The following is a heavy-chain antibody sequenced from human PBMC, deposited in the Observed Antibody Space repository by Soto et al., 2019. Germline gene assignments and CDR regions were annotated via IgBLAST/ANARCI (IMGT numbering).Heavy chain of an antibody. CDR2: VTPYKADT. CDR3: ATDGPSNSGNLYAFDI. D-gene: IGHD5-12*01. Sequence: DSVKVSCKASGYTLTNYGVTWVRQAPGQGLEWLGRVTPYKADTNSAQNLQGRVTMATDTSTNTAYLELRSLRSDDTAVYFCATDGPSNSGNLYAFDIWGQGTMVTVSS. CDR1: GYTLTNYG. J-gene: IGHJ3*02. V-gene: IGHV1-18*04.